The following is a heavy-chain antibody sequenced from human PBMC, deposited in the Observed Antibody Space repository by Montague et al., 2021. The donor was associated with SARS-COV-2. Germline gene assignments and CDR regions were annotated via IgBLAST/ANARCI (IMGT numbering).Heavy chain of an antibody. V-gene: IGHV4-39*01. CDR2: IYYSGST. CDR1: GGSISSSSYY. J-gene: IGHJ4*02. D-gene: IGHD3-10*01. CDR3: ARHYYGSGSYYLGEFDY. Sequence: SETLSLTCTVSGGSISSSSYYWGWIRQPPGKGLEWIGSIYYSGSTYYTPSLKSRVTISVDTSKNQLSLELSYVTAADTAVYYCARHYYGSGSYYLGEFDYWGQGTLVTVSS.